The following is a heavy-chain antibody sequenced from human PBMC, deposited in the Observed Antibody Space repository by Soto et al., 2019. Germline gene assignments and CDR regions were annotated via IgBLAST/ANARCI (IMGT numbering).Heavy chain of an antibody. CDR2: ISAYNGNT. CDR1: GYTFTSYG. V-gene: IGHV1-18*01. D-gene: IGHD3-3*01. J-gene: IGHJ6*03. Sequence: QVQLVQSGAEVKKPGASVKVSCKASGYTFTSYGISWVRQAPGQGLEWMGWISAYNGNTNYAQKLQGRVTMTTDTSTSKAYMEVRSLRSDDTAVYYCAREERWDYDFWSGQNYYYYYMDVWGKGTTVTVSS. CDR3: AREERWDYDFWSGQNYYYYYMDV.